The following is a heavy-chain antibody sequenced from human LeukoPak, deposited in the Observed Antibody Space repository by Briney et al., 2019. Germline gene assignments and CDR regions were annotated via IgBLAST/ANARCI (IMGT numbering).Heavy chain of an antibody. J-gene: IGHJ2*01. D-gene: IGHD6-19*01. V-gene: IGHV3-74*01. Sequence: PGGSLRLSCAASGFTLSAYWMHWVRQAPGKGLVWVSRLNTDGSDTRYADSVQGRFTISRDNAKNTLYLQMNSLRDEDTAVYYCARSEAVAWSFDLWGRGTLVTVSS. CDR1: GFTLSAYW. CDR2: LNTDGSDT. CDR3: ARSEAVAWSFDL.